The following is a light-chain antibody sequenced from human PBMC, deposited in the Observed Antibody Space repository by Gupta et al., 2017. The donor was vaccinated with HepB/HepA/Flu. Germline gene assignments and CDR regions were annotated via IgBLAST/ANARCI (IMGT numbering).Light chain of an antibody. V-gene: IGLV3-19*01. CDR2: CKN. CDR3: QSRDSNGNHVV. J-gene: IGLJ2*01. CDR1: SLGSYY. Sequence: SSELTQAPAVSVALGQTVRITCQRDSLGSYYARWYQQKPGQAHVLVIYCKNNRPSGIPDRFSGSSSGNTVSLTITGAQAEDEADYYCQSRDSNGNHVVFGGGTKLTVL.